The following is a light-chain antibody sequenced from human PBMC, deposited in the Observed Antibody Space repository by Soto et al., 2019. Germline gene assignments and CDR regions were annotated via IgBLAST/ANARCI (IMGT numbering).Light chain of an antibody. CDR3: MQSTPLPPT. V-gene: IGKV2D-29*02. J-gene: IGKJ5*01. CDR2: DVS. Sequence: DVVMTQTPLSLSVAPGQPASIPCKSSQSLLHITGEAFLFWYLHKQGHSPHLLIYDVSTRVSGVPDAFSGSGSATEFTLEIRRAEMDDCGIYYCMQSTPLPPTFAQVTRLESK. CDR1: QSLLHITGEAF.